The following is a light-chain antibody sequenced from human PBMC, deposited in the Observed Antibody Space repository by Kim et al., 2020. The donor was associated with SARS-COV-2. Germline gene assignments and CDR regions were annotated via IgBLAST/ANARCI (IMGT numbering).Light chain of an antibody. J-gene: IGLJ3*02. V-gene: IGLV6-57*01. CDR2: EDN. Sequence: NFMLTQSHSVSESPGKTVTISCTRSSGSIASNYVQWYQQRPGSSPTTVIFEDNRRPSGVPDRFSGSIDSSSKSASLTISGLKTEDEADYYCQSYDSSTRVFGGGTQLTVL. CDR1: SGSIASNY. CDR3: QSYDSSTRV.